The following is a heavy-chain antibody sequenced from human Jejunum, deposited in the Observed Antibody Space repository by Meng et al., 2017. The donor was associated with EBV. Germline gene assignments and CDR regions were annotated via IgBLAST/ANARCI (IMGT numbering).Heavy chain of an antibody. CDR1: GRSFNSGNVY. CDR2: IYYSGST. CDR3: AGLRYSGYDRAFDY. V-gene: IGHV4-61*01. Sequence: PLKESGPGLGKPLETLSLPCTVFGRSFNSGNVYWSWIRQPPGKGLEWIGYIYYSGSTNYNPSLKSRVTISLDTSKNQFSLKLSPVTAADTAVYYCAGLRYSGYDRAFDYWGQGALVTVSS. D-gene: IGHD5-12*01. J-gene: IGHJ4*02.